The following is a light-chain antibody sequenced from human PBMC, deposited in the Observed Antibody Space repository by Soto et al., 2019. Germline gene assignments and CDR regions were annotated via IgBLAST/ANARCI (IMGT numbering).Light chain of an antibody. CDR1: SSDVGGYNY. CDR3: NSYTTSNTRQIV. J-gene: IGLJ1*01. V-gene: IGLV2-14*03. CDR2: DVS. Sequence: QSALTQPASVSGSPGQSITISCTGTSSDVGGYNYVSWYQHHPGKAPKLMIFDVSNRPSGVSNRFSGSKSGNTASPTISGLQPEDEADYYCNSYTTSNTRQIVFGTGTKLTVL.